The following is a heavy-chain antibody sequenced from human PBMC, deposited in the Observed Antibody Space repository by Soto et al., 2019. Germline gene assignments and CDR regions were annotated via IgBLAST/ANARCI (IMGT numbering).Heavy chain of an antibody. Sequence: PGGSLRLSCAASGFTFSSYGMHWVRQAPGKGLEWVAVISYDGSNKYYADSVKGRFTISRDNSKNTLYLQMNSLRAEDTAVYYCARGPRIVATIGGSYYYYYMDVWGKGTTVTVSS. V-gene: IGHV3-30*03. CDR3: ARGPRIVATIGGSYYYYYMDV. D-gene: IGHD5-12*01. J-gene: IGHJ6*03. CDR1: GFTFSSYG. CDR2: ISYDGSNK.